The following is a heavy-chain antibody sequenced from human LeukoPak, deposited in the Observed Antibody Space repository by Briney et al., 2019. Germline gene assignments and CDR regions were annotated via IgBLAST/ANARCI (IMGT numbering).Heavy chain of an antibody. V-gene: IGHV1-8*01. CDR3: ARSGYYMINYYYSYMDV. J-gene: IGHJ6*03. CDR1: GYTFTSYD. Sequence: GASVKVSCKASGYTFTSYDINWVRQATGQGLEWMGWMNPNSGNTGYAQKFQGRVTMTRNTSISTAYMELSSLRSEDTAVYYCARSGYYMINYYYSYMDVWGKGTTVTVSS. D-gene: IGHD5-12*01. CDR2: MNPNSGNT.